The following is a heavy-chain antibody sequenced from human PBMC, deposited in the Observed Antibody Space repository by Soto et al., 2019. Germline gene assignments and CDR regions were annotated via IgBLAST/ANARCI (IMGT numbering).Heavy chain of an antibody. CDR1: GGTFSSYA. J-gene: IGHJ3*02. D-gene: IGHD3-22*01. CDR2: IIPIFGTA. Sequence: QVQLVQSGAEVKKPGSSVKVSCKASGGTFSSYAISWLRQAPGQGLEWMGGIIPIFGTANYAQKFQGRVTITADESPSTAYMELSSLRSEDTAVYYCARGPYESSGYYEDAFDIWGQGTMVTVSS. V-gene: IGHV1-69*01. CDR3: ARGPYESSGYYEDAFDI.